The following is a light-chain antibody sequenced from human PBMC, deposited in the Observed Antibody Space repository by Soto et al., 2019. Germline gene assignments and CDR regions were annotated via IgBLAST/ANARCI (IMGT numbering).Light chain of an antibody. CDR1: QSVSSSY. V-gene: IGKV3-20*01. J-gene: IGKJ2*01. CDR2: GAS. CDR3: QQYGSSPMYI. Sequence: EIVLTQSPGTLSLSPGERATLSCRASQSVSSSYLAWYQQKPGQAPRLLIYGASSRATGIPDRFSGSGSGTDFTLTISRLEPEDFAVYYCQQYGSSPMYIFGQGTKLEMK.